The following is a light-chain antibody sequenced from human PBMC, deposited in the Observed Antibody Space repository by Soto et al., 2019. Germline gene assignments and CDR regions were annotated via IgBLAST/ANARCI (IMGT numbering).Light chain of an antibody. CDR3: SSYTSSSPLG. Sequence: QSVLTQPASVSGSPGQSITISCTGTSSDVGGYNYVSWYQQHPGKAPKRMIYDVSNRPSGVSNRFSGSKSGNTASLTISGRQAEDEADYYCSSYTSSSPLGFGGGTTLTVL. J-gene: IGLJ2*01. V-gene: IGLV2-14*01. CDR1: SSDVGGYNY. CDR2: DVS.